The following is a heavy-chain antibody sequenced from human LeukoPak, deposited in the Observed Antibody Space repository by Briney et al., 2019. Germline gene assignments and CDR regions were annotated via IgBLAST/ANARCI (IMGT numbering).Heavy chain of an antibody. J-gene: IGHJ4*02. CDR2: ISGSGVGT. Sequence: GGSLRLSCAASGFTFSSYVMSWVRQAPGEGLEWVSAISGSGVGTYSADSVKGRFTISRDNSKNTVYLQMNSLRAEDTAVYYCAKSDSSGYSGFNWGQGTLVTVSS. V-gene: IGHV3-23*01. D-gene: IGHD3-22*01. CDR3: AKSDSSGYSGFN. CDR1: GFTFSSYV.